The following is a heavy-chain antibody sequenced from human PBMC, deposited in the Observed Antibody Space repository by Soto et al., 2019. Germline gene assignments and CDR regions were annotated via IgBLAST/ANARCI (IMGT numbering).Heavy chain of an antibody. Sequence: PSATLSLTCTVSGGSISSGGYYWSWIRQHPGKGLEWIGYIYYSGSTYYNPSLKSRVTISVDTSKNQFSLKLSSVTAAYTAVYYCARANDILTGLDAFDIWGQGTMVTVSS. CDR1: GGSISSGGYY. D-gene: IGHD3-9*01. V-gene: IGHV4-31*03. CDR2: IYYSGST. J-gene: IGHJ3*02. CDR3: ARANDILTGLDAFDI.